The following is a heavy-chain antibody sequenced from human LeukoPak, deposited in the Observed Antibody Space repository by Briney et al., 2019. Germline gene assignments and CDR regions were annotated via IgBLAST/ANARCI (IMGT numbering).Heavy chain of an antibody. CDR1: GGTFSSYA. CDR2: IIPIFGTA. CDR3: AREYYGSGSYFDY. J-gene: IGHJ4*02. V-gene: IGHV1-69*05. D-gene: IGHD3-10*01. Sequence: GASVKVSCKASGGTFSSYAISWVRQAPGQGLEWMGRIIPIFGTANYAQKFQGRVTITTDESTSTAYMELSGLRSEDTAVYYCAREYYGSGSYFDYWGQGTLVTVSS.